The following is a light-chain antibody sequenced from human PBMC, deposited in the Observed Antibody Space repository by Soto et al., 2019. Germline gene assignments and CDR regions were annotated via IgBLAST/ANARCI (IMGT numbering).Light chain of an antibody. Sequence: EIVLTQSPGSLSLSPGEGATPSCRASQSVSTNVAWYQQRPGQPPKILIFGASSRATGIPARFSGSGSGTDFTLIINRLQPEDFALYFCQHYGRGSPIAFGLGTRLEIK. V-gene: IGKV3-20*01. J-gene: IGKJ5*01. CDR1: QSVSTN. CDR3: QHYGRGSPIA. CDR2: GAS.